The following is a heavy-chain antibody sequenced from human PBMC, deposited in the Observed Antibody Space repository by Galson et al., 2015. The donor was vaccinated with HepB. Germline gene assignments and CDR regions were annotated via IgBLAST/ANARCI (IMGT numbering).Heavy chain of an antibody. Sequence: SVKVSCKASGYTFTSYDMHWVRQAPGQRLEWMGWINAGNGNTKYSQKFQGRVTITRDTSASTAYMELSSLRSEDTAVYYCARGRGDFWSGYSPYGMDVWGQGTTVTVSS. J-gene: IGHJ6*02. V-gene: IGHV1-3*01. CDR1: GYTFTSYD. D-gene: IGHD3-3*01. CDR2: INAGNGNT. CDR3: ARGRGDFWSGYSPYGMDV.